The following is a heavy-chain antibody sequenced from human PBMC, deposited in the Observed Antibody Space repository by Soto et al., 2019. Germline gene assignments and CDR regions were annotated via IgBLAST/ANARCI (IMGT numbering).Heavy chain of an antibody. D-gene: IGHD2-21*02. CDR3: ARTRTAFYRYYFDS. J-gene: IGHJ4*02. CDR2: ISGSGGAT. V-gene: IGHV3-23*01. CDR1: GFTLKDCA. Sequence: PGGSLRLSCSTSGFTLKDCAISWVRQAPGKGLEWVSGISGSGGATYYTDSVEGRFTISKDFSKNTVSLQMTGLRVVDTAVYYCARTRTAFYRYYFDSWGQGALVTVSS.